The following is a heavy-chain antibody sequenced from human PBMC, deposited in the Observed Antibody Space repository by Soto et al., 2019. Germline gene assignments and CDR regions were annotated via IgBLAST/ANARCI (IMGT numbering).Heavy chain of an antibody. Sequence: SVKVSCKASGGTFSSCAISWVRQAPGQGLEWMGGIIPIFGTANYAQKFQGRVTITADKSTSTAYMELSSLRSEDTAVYYCARGRWLQSDYYYGMDVWGQGTTVTVSS. J-gene: IGHJ6*02. D-gene: IGHD5-12*01. V-gene: IGHV1-69*06. CDR1: GGTFSSCA. CDR2: IIPIFGTA. CDR3: ARGRWLQSDYYYGMDV.